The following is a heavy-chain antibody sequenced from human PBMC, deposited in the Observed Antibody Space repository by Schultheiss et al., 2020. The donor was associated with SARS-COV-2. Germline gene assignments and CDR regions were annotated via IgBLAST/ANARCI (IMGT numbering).Heavy chain of an antibody. CDR3: ARVSEQWLEPFDY. CDR2: ISYDGSNK. CDR1: GFTFSSYG. J-gene: IGHJ4*02. V-gene: IGHV3-30*03. Sequence: GGSLRLSCAASGFTFSSYGMHWVRQAPGKGLEWVAVISYDGSNKYYADSVKGRFTISRDNSKNTLYLQMNSLRAEDTAVYYCARVSEQWLEPFDYWGQGTLVTVSS. D-gene: IGHD6-19*01.